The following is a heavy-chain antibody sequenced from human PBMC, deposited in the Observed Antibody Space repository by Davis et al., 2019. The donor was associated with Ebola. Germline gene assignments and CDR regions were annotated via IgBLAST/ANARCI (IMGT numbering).Heavy chain of an antibody. D-gene: IGHD3-10*01. CDR1: GFIFSDYA. CDR2: ISGSNDYI. Sequence: GGSLRLSCSASGFIFSDYAMHWVRQAPGKGLEWVSSISGSNDYIYYADSVKGRFTISRDNSKNSMFLQMNSLRAEDTAVYYCARDGSHYDFDYWGQGTLVTVSS. V-gene: IGHV3-21*01. CDR3: ARDGSHYDFDY. J-gene: IGHJ4*02.